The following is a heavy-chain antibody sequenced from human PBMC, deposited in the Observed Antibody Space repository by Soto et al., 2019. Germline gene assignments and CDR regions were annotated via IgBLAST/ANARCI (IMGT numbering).Heavy chain of an antibody. CDR3: AKDPARRTGDEYMDV. V-gene: IGHV3-23*01. J-gene: IGHJ6*02. Sequence: EVQLLESGGGLVQPGGSLRLSCAASGFTFGSYAMSWDRQAPGKGLEWVSSISDSGDRTYYADSVKGRFTISRDNSKHTLYLQINSLRAENRSVYYCAKDPARRTGDEYMDVWGQGTTVTGSS. CDR2: ISDSGDRT. D-gene: IGHD7-27*01. CDR1: GFTFGSYA.